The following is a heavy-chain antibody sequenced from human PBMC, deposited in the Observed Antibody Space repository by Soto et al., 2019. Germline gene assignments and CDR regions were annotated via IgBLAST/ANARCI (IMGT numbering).Heavy chain of an antibody. CDR2: IYYSGST. CDR1: GGSISSGGYY. D-gene: IGHD3-10*01. Sequence: QVQLQESGPGLVKPSQTLSLTCTVSGGSISSGGYYWSWIRQHPGKGLEWIGYIYYSGSTYYNPSLKSRVTITVDTSKNQFSLKLSSVTAADTAVYYCARDDGSGDYYYGMDVWGQGTTVTVSS. CDR3: ARDDGSGDYYYGMDV. V-gene: IGHV4-31*03. J-gene: IGHJ6*02.